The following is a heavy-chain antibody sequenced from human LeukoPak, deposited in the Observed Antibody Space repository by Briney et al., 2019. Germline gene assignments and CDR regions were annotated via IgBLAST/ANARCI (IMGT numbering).Heavy chain of an antibody. V-gene: IGHV3-33*06. Sequence: PGRSLRLSCAASGFTFSSYGMHWVRQAPGKGLEWVAVIWYDGSNKYFADSVKGRFTISRDNSKNTLYLQMNSLRAEDTAVYYCAKGKKVKSVLRYFDWLLYFDYWGQGTLVTVSS. CDR1: GFTFSSYG. D-gene: IGHD3-9*01. CDR2: IWYDGSNK. J-gene: IGHJ4*02. CDR3: AKGKKVKSVLRYFDWLLYFDY.